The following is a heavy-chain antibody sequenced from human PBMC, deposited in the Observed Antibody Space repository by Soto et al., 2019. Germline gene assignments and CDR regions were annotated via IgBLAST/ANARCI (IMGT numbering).Heavy chain of an antibody. CDR3: ARGATIYSYYYMDV. V-gene: IGHV5-51*01. CDR1: EYSFVSYW. Sequence: GLSLKISCQGSEYSFVSYWIAWVRQVPGKGLEWMGVIYPADSDTRYSPSFQGQVTISVDKSINTAYLQWSSLEASDTAIYYCARGATIYSYYYMDVWGTGTTVTVSS. D-gene: IGHD5-12*01. J-gene: IGHJ6*03. CDR2: IYPADSDT.